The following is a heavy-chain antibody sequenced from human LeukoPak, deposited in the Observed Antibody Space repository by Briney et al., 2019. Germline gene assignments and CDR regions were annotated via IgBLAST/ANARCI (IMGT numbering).Heavy chain of an antibody. CDR2: SSGSGGST. CDR1: GFAFSNYA. CDR3: AKAELYGSGSYYSYYFDY. Sequence: GGSLILSCAASGFAFSNYAMSWVRQAPGKGLEWVSASSGSGGSTYYADSVKGRFTISRDNSKNTLYLQMTSLRAEDTAVYYCAKAELYGSGSYYSYYFDYWGQGTLVTVSS. D-gene: IGHD3-10*01. J-gene: IGHJ4*02. V-gene: IGHV3-23*01.